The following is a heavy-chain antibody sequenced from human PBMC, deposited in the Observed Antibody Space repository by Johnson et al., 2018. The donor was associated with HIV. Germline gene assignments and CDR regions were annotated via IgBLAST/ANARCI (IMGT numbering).Heavy chain of an antibody. Sequence: EVQLVESGGGLVQPGGSLRLSCAASGFTFSSYWMSWVRQAPGKGLEWVANIKQDGSEKYYVDSVKGRFTISRDNAKNSLYLQMNSLRAEDTAVYYCARALGLEGCAFDIWGQGTMVTVSS. D-gene: IGHD4/OR15-4a*01. CDR2: IKQDGSEK. J-gene: IGHJ3*02. V-gene: IGHV3-7*05. CDR1: GFTFSSYW. CDR3: ARALGLEGCAFDI.